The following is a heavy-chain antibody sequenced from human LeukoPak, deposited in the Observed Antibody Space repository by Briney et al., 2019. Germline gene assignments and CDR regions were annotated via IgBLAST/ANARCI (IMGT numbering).Heavy chain of an antibody. J-gene: IGHJ4*02. V-gene: IGHV3-74*01. CDR2: INSDGSST. Sequence: PGGSLRHFCAASGFTFSSYWLHWVRQAPGKGLVWVSRINSDGSSTSYADSVKGRFTISRDNAKNTLYLQMNSLRAEDTAVYYCVGSSSWYFRYWEKGTLVTVSS. CDR3: VGSSSWYFRY. D-gene: IGHD6-13*01. CDR1: GFTFSSYW.